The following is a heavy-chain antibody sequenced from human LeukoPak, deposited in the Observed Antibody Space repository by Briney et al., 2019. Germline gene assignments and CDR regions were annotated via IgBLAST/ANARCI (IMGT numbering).Heavy chain of an antibody. CDR3: ARDQEAFDY. CDR2: IYPRDGST. V-gene: IGHV1-46*01. Sequence: GASVTVSCKASGYSFTCNYIHWVRQAPGQGLEWMGMIYPRDGSTSYAQKFQGRVTVTRDTSTSTVHMELSGLRSEDTAVYYCARDQEAFDYWGQGTLVTVSS. J-gene: IGHJ4*02. CDR1: GYSFTCNY.